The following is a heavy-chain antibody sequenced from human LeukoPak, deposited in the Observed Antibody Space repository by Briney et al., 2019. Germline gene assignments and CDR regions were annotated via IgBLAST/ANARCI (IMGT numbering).Heavy chain of an antibody. CDR3: AGGGAQVIVLVPAAPFYFDY. Sequence: SETLSLTCAVYGGSFSGYYWSWIRQPPGKGLEWIGEINHSGSTNYNPSLKSRVTISVDTSKNQFSLKLSSVTAADTAVYYCAGGGAQVIVLVPAAPFYFDYWGQGTRVTVSS. J-gene: IGHJ4*02. V-gene: IGHV4-34*01. D-gene: IGHD2-2*01. CDR2: INHSGST. CDR1: GGSFSGYY.